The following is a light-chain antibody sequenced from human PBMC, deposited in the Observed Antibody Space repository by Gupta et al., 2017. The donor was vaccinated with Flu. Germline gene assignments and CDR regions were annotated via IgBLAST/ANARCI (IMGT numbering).Light chain of an antibody. J-gene: IGKJ4*01. CDR3: QQSNSSPIP. V-gene: IGKV1-9*01. Sequence: PSFGSASVGDRGTTTCRARQGISNYLGWYQQKPGKAPKLLIYDAYTRERGVPTRFSGSGCGTEFTLTISSRQPEDFAIYYCQQSNSSPIPFGRGTKVEIK. CDR2: DAY. CDR1: QGISNY.